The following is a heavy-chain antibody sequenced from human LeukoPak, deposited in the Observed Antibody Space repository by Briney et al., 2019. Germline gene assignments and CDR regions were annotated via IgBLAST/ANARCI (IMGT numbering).Heavy chain of an antibody. J-gene: IGHJ4*02. V-gene: IGHV3-30-3*01. Sequence: GGSLRLSCAASGFTFSRFPMHWVRQAPGKGLEWVALISSDGSDKKYADSVKGRFTISRDNSKNTLYLQMNSLRAEDTAVYYCAKDVWSGYDYWGQGTLVTVSS. CDR1: GFTFSRFP. CDR2: ISSDGSDK. D-gene: IGHD3-3*01. CDR3: AKDVWSGYDY.